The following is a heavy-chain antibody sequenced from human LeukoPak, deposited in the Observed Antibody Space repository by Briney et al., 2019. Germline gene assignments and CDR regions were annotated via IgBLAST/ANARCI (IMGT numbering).Heavy chain of an antibody. V-gene: IGHV4-59*12. CDR3: ARSEGSSWSRGGAFDI. J-gene: IGHJ3*02. D-gene: IGHD6-13*01. CDR1: GGSMSSYY. CDR2: VYYSGTT. Sequence: PSETLSLTCTVSGGSMSSYYWSWIRQPPGKGLEWIGYVYYSGTTNYNPSLRSRVTISVDTSKNQFSLKLSSVTAADTAVYYCARSEGSSWSRGGAFDIWGQGTMVTVSS.